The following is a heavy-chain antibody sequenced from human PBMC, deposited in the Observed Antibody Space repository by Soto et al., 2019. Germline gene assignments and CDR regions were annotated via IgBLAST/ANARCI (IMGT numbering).Heavy chain of an antibody. D-gene: IGHD6-19*01. J-gene: IGHJ6*02. CDR1: GFTFSSYW. Sequence: GGSLRLSCAASGFTFSSYWMHWVRQAPGKGLVWVSRINSDGSSTSYADSVKGRFTISRDNAKNTLYLQMNSLRAEDTAVYYCARVQGDPPMGSGWYFNYYYGMDVWGQGTTVTVSS. CDR3: ARVQGDPPMGSGWYFNYYYGMDV. V-gene: IGHV3-74*01. CDR2: INSDGSST.